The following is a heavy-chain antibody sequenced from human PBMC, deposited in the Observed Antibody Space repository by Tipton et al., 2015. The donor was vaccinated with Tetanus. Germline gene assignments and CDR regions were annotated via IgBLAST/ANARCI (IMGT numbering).Heavy chain of an antibody. CDR2: MNSDGSYI. CDR1: GFTFSAYW. CDR3: ARGSTGWANWYFDL. J-gene: IGHJ2*01. Sequence: SLSLTCAASGFTFSAYWMHWVRQAPGKGLVWVSRMNSDGSYIAYADSVKGRFTISRDNAKNTLFLQMSSLRGEDTAVYYCARGSTGWANWYFDLWGRGTRVTVSS. D-gene: IGHD6-19*01. V-gene: IGHV3-74*01.